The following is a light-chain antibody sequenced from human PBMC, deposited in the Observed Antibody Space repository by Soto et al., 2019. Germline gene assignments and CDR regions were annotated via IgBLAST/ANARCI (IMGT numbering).Light chain of an antibody. CDR3: LQYNKLWT. CDR1: ESLSGN. CDR2: GAS. V-gene: IGKV3-15*01. Sequence: EIVMTQSPATLFVSPGERATLSCRAGESLSGNLAWYQQRSGQAPRLLIYGASTRATGVPVRFTGSGSGKEFTLTISTLQSEDFAVYYCLQYNKLWTFGQGTAVEIK. J-gene: IGKJ1*01.